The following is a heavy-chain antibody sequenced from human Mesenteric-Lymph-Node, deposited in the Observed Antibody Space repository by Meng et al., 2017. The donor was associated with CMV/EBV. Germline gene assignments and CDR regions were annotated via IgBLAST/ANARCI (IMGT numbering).Heavy chain of an antibody. V-gene: IGHV4-34*01. CDR1: GGSFSGYY. CDR2: INHSGST. J-gene: IGHJ4*02. CDR3: ARGSSYDILTGYFDY. Sequence: QVPLLQWGAGLLKPSETLSVTCAVYGGSFSGYYWNWIRQSSEKGLEWIGEINHSGSTTYNPSFTSRIIISVDTSTNQISLNMSSVTAADTAVYYCARGSSYDILTGYFDYWGQGALVTVSS. D-gene: IGHD3-9*01.